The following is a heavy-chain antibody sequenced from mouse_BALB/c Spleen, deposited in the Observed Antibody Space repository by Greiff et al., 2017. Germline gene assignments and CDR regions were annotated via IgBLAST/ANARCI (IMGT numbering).Heavy chain of an antibody. D-gene: IGHD1-2*01. CDR2: ISSGGSYT. CDR1: GFTFSSYA. J-gene: IGHJ4*01. CDR3: ARVTTATIDY. Sequence: DVKLVQSGGGLVKPGGSLKLSCAASGFTFSSYAMSWVRQSPEKRLEWVAEISSGGSYTYYPDTVTGRFTISRDNAKNTLYLEMSSLRSEDTAMYYCARVTTATIDYWGQGTSVTVSS. V-gene: IGHV5-9-4*01.